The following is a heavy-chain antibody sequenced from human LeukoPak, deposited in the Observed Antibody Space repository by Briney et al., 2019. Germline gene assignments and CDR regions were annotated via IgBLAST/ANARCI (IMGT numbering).Heavy chain of an antibody. CDR3: ARVDPERKLRYFDWLRFPPQPYYFDY. V-gene: IGHV1-46*01. CDR1: GYTFTGYY. CDR2: INPSGGST. J-gene: IGHJ4*02. D-gene: IGHD3-9*01. Sequence: APVKVSCKASGYTFTGYYMHWVRQAPGQGLEWMGIINPSGGSTSYAQKFQGRVTMTRDMSTSTAYMELSRLRSDDTAVYYCARVDPERKLRYFDWLRFPPQPYYFDYWGQGTLVTVSS.